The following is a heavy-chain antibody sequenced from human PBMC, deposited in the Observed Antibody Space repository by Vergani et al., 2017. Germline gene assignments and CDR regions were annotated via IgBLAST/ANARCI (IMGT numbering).Heavy chain of an antibody. CDR1: GGSISSGGYY. V-gene: IGHV4-31*03. Sequence: QVQLQESGPGLVKPSQTLSLTCTVSGGSISSGGYYWSWIRQHPGKGLEWIGYIYYSGITYYNPSLKSRVTISVDTSKNQFSLKLSSVTAADTAVYYCARVYCSGGSCYSAAFDIWGQGTMVTVSS. D-gene: IGHD2-15*01. CDR2: IYYSGIT. J-gene: IGHJ3*02. CDR3: ARVYCSGGSCYSAAFDI.